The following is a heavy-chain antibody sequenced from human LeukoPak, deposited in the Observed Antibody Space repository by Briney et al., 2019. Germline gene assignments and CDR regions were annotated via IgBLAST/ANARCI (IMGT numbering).Heavy chain of an antibody. CDR3: ARVRDAFDI. Sequence: PSETLSLTCTVSGYSISSGYYWGWIRQPPGKGLEWIGSIYHSGSTYYNPSLKSRVTISVDTSKNQFSLKLSSVTAADMAVYYCARVRDAFDIWAKGQWSPSLQ. CDR1: GYSISSGYY. CDR2: IYHSGST. J-gene: IGHJ3*02. V-gene: IGHV4-38-2*02.